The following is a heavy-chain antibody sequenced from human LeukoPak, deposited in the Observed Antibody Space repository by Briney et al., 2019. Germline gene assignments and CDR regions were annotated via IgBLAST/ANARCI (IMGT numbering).Heavy chain of an antibody. Sequence: SETLSLTCTVSGGSISSYYWSWIRQPPGKGLEWIGYIYYSGSTNYNPSLKSRVTISVDTSKNQFSLKLSSVTAADTAVYYCARALNWNYGSFDLWGRGTLVTVSS. CDR2: IYYSGST. J-gene: IGHJ2*01. V-gene: IGHV4-59*01. CDR3: ARALNWNYGSFDL. D-gene: IGHD1-7*01. CDR1: GGSISSYY.